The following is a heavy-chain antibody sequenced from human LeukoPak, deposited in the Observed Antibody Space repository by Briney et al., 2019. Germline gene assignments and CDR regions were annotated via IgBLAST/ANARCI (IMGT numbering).Heavy chain of an antibody. CDR1: GFTFRSYE. V-gene: IGHV3-53*01. J-gene: IGHJ4*02. CDR3: ATYDPYGGNAY. CDR2: IYSGGST. Sequence: GGSLRLSCAASGFTFRSYEMNWVRQAPGKGLEWVSVIYSGGSTYYADSVKGRFTISRDNSKNTLYLQMNSLRAEDTAVYYCATYDPYGGNAYWGQGTLVTVSS. D-gene: IGHD4-23*01.